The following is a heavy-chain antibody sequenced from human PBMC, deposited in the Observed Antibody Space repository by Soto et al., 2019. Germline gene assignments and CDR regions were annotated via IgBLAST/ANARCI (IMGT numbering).Heavy chain of an antibody. CDR2: IIPIFGTA. D-gene: IGHD2-15*01. CDR1: GGTFSSYA. J-gene: IGHJ3*02. V-gene: IGHV1-69*13. CDR3: ARAEDKITGSDAFDI. Sequence: ASVKVSCKASGGTFSSYAISWVRQAPGQGLEWMGGIIPIFGTANYAQKFQGRVTITADESTSTAYMELSSLRSDDTAVYYCARAEDKITGSDAFDIWGQGTMVTVSS.